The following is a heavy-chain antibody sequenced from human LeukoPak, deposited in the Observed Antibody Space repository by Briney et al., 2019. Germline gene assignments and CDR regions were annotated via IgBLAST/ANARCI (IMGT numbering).Heavy chain of an antibody. CDR1: GDSVSINSAG. J-gene: IGHJ6*02. D-gene: IGHD1-26*01. CDR3: ARDPEVVVGARDYYYGMDV. CDR2: TYYRSKWYN. V-gene: IGHV6-1*01. Sequence: SQTLSLTYAISGDSVSINSAGWNWIRQSPSRGLEWRGSTYYRSKWYNDYAVSVKSRITINPDTSKNQFSLQLNSVTPEDTAVYYCARDPEVVVGARDYYYGMDVWGQGTTVTVSS.